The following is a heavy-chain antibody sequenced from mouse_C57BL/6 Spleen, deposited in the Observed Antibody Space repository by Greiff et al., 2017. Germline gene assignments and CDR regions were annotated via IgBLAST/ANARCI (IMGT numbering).Heavy chain of an antibody. CDR1: GYTFTSYW. CDR2: IHPNSGST. D-gene: IGHD2-5*01. V-gene: IGHV1-64*01. Sequence: QVQLQQSGAELVKPGASVKLSCKASGYTFTSYWMHWVKQRPGQGLEWIGMIHPNSGSTNYNEKFKSKATLTVDKSSSTAYMQLSSLTSEDSAVYYCAREGGYSNYAWFAYWGQGTLVTVSA. J-gene: IGHJ3*01. CDR3: AREGGYSNYAWFAY.